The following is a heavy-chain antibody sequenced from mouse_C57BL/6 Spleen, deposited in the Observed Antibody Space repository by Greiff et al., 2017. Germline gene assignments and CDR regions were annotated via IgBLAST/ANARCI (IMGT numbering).Heavy chain of an antibody. CDR3: TRSLLRDDY. J-gene: IGHJ2*01. D-gene: IGHD1-1*01. V-gene: IGHV1-15*01. CDR1: GYTFTDYE. Sequence: QVQLKQSGAELVRPGASVTLSCKASGYTFTDYEMHWVKQTPVHGLEWIGAIDPETGGTAYNQKFKGKAILTADKSSSTAYMELRSLTSEDSAVYYCTRSLLRDDYWGQGTTLTVSS. CDR2: IDPETGGT.